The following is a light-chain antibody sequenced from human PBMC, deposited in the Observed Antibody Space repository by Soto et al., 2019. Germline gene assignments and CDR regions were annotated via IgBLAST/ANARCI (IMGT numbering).Light chain of an antibody. CDR2: AAS. V-gene: IGKV1-27*01. CDR1: QGISNY. J-gene: IGKJ1*01. CDR3: QKYNRPQT. Sequence: DIQMTQSPSSLSASVGDRVTITCRASQGISNYLAWYQQKPGKVPKLLIYAASTLQSGVPSRFSGSGSGTDFTLTISSLQSEDVAAYYGQKYNRPQTFGQGTKV.